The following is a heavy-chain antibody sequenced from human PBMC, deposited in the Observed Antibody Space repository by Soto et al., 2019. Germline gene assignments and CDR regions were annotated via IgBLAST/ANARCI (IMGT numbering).Heavy chain of an antibody. D-gene: IGHD2-21*01. CDR3: ATGGSCDFTY. V-gene: IGHV3-74*01. CDR2: IKSDGSYT. J-gene: IGHJ4*02. CDR1: GFTFNTYW. Sequence: EVQLVESGGGLVQPGGSLRLSCAASGFTFNTYWMQWVRQAPGKGLVWVSRIKSDGSYTNYADSVKGRFTISRDNAKNTLFLQMNSLGAEDTAGYYCATGGSCDFTYWGQGTLVTVSS.